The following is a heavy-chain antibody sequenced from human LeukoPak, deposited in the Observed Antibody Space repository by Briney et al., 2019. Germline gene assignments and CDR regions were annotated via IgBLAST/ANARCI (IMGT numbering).Heavy chain of an antibody. Sequence: SVKVSYKASGGTFSSYAISWVRQAPGQGLEWMGEIIPIFGTANYAQKFQGRVTITADESTSTAYMELSSLRSEDTAVYYCARNRRVLSAGAFDIWGQGTMVTVSS. D-gene: IGHD2-2*01. V-gene: IGHV1-69*13. J-gene: IGHJ3*02. CDR2: IIPIFGTA. CDR1: GGTFSSYA. CDR3: ARNRRVLSAGAFDI.